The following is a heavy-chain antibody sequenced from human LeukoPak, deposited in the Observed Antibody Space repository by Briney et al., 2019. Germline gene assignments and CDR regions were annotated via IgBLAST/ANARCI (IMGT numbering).Heavy chain of an antibody. CDR1: GYSISSGYY. V-gene: IGHV4-38-2*02. CDR3: ARDFAGIVGATAPHYFDY. D-gene: IGHD1-26*01. CDR2: IYHSGST. J-gene: IGHJ4*02. Sequence: SETLSLTCTVSGYSISSGYYWGWIRQPPGKGLEWIGSIYHSGSTYYNPSPKSRVTISVDTSKNQFSLKLSSVTAADTAVYYCARDFAGIVGATAPHYFDYWGQGTLVTVSS.